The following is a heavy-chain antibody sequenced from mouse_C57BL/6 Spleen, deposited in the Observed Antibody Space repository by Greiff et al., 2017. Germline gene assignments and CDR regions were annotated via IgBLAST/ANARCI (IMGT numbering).Heavy chain of an antibody. CDR1: GFTFSAYG. V-gene: IGHV5-17*01. CDR2: IGSGGSNL. CDR3: ARLSRYAIDY. Sequence: EVQRVESGGGLVKPGGSLKLSCAASGFTFSAYGMHWVRQAPGKGLEWVAYIGSGGSNLYYADTVQGRFTISIDTSKNTLVLQMTSLRAEDTAMDYCARLSRYAIDYWGQGTSVTVSS. J-gene: IGHJ4*01.